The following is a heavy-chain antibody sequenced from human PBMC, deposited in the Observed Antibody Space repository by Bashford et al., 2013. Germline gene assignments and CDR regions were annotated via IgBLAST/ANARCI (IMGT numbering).Heavy chain of an antibody. Sequence: SGGSLRLSCAASGFPFSSYAMTWVRQAPGKGLEWVSGISDSGGTTYYADSVKGRFTISRDNSKNTLYLQMTSLRDDDTAVYYCRVRDLWPDYWGQGTLVTVSS. V-gene: IGHV3-23*01. CDR1: GFPFSSYA. CDR3: RVRDLWPDY. D-gene: IGHD2-21*01. J-gene: IGHJ4*02. CDR2: ISDSGGTT.